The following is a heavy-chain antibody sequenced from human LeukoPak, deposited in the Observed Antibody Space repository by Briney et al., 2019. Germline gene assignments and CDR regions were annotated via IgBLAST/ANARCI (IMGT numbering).Heavy chain of an antibody. CDR1: GASFSGYY. CDR2: IYTSGST. CDR3: ARDIAAAFDY. D-gene: IGHD6-13*01. J-gene: IGHJ4*02. Sequence: SETLSLTCAVSGASFSGYYWSWIRQPPGKGLEWIGRIYTSGSTNYNPSLKSRVTMSVDTSKNQFSLKLSSVTAADTAVYYCARDIAAAFDYWGQGTLVTVSS. V-gene: IGHV4-4*07.